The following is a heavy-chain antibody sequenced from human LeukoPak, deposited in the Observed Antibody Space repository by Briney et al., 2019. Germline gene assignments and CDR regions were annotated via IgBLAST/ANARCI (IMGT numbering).Heavy chain of an antibody. J-gene: IGHJ4*02. CDR3: AKQRNHRVEVAATFDY. CDR2: ISGSGGST. D-gene: IGHD2-15*01. V-gene: IGHV3-23*01. Sequence: GGSLRLSCEAAGFTASSSYMNWVRQAPGKGLEWVSAISGSGGSTYYADSVKGRFTISRDNSKNTLYLQMNSLRAEDTAVYYCAKQRNHRVEVAATFDYWGQGTLVTVSS. CDR1: GFTASSSY.